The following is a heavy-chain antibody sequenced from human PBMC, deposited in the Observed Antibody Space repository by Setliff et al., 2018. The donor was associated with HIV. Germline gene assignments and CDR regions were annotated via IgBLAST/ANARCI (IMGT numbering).Heavy chain of an antibody. D-gene: IGHD3-3*01. J-gene: IGHJ4*02. CDR2: IYHSGTT. Sequence: SETLSLTCTVSGGSLTHHDHYWSWIRQPPGKPLEWIASIYHSGTTNYNGSLRSRATISVDTSKNQFSLRLSSVTTADTAVYYCARRNDHYYEGNFDSWGQGRLVTVSS. V-gene: IGHV4-61*08. CDR1: GGSLTHHDHY. CDR3: ARRNDHYYEGNFDS.